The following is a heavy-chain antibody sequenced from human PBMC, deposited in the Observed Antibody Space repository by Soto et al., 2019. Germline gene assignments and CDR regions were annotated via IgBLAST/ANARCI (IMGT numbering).Heavy chain of an antibody. CDR3: ARDGVVVVAATPLYGMDV. CDR2: ISAYNGNT. Sequence: QVQLVQSGAEVKKPGASVKVSCKASGYTFTSYGISWVRQAPGQGLEWMGWISAYNGNTNYAQKLLGRVTMTTDTSTSKAYMELRSLRSDDTAVYYCARDGVVVVAATPLYGMDVWGQGTTVTVSS. D-gene: IGHD2-15*01. V-gene: IGHV1-18*01. J-gene: IGHJ6*02. CDR1: GYTFTSYG.